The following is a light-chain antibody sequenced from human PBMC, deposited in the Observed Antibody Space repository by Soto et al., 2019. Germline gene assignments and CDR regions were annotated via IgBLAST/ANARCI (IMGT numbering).Light chain of an antibody. CDR2: GAS. CDR3: QQYNNWPIT. CDR1: QSVGSN. V-gene: IGKV3D-15*01. J-gene: IGKJ5*01. Sequence: EIVMTQSPATLSVSPGERATLSCRASQSVGSNLAWYQQKPGQAPRLLIYGASSRATGIPDRFSGSGSGTEFTLTISSLQSEDFAVYYCQQYNNWPITFGQGTRLENK.